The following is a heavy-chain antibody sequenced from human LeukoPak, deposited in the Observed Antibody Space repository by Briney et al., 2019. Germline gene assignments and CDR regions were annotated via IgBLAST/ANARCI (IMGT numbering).Heavy chain of an antibody. Sequence: GGSLRLSCAASGFTFSSYAMHWVRQAPGKGLEWVAVISYDGSNKYYADSVKGRFTISRDNSKNTLYLQMNSLRAEDTAVYYCAKNFGSSAWHHFDYWGQGTLVTISS. CDR3: AKNFGSSAWHHFDY. J-gene: IGHJ4*02. CDR2: ISYDGSNK. CDR1: GFTFSSYA. D-gene: IGHD6-19*01. V-gene: IGHV3-30*04.